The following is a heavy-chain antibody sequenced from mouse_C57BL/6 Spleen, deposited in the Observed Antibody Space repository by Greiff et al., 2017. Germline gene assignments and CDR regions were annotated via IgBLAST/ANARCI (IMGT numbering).Heavy chain of an antibody. CDR3: AVNCGSWFAY. CDR1: GYTFTSYW. D-gene: IGHD4-1*01. CDR2: IHPNSGST. Sequence: QVQLQQPGAELVKPGASVTLSCKASGYTFTSYWMHWVKQRPGQGLEWIGMIHPNSGSTNYNEKFKSKATLTVDKSSSTAYMQLSSLTSEDSAVYYCAVNCGSWFAYWGQGTLVTVSA. V-gene: IGHV1-64*01. J-gene: IGHJ3*01.